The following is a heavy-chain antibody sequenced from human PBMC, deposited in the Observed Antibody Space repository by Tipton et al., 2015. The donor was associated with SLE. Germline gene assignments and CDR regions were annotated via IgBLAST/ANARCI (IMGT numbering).Heavy chain of an antibody. J-gene: IGHJ3*02. V-gene: IGHV3-64*02. CDR2: ISSNGGST. Sequence: SLRLSCAASGFTFSSYAMHWVRQAPGKGLEYVSAISSNGGSTYYADSVKGRFTISRDNSKNTLYLQMGSLRAEDMAVYYCARGLYYEENAFDIWGQGTMVTVPS. D-gene: IGHD3-22*01. CDR3: ARGLYYEENAFDI. CDR1: GFTFSSYA.